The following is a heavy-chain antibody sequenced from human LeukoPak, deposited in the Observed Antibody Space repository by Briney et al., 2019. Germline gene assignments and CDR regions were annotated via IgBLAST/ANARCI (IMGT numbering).Heavy chain of an antibody. CDR1: GFTFSSYS. CDR3: AKALLEAGDFWSGLSAFFDY. V-gene: IGHV3-48*04. D-gene: IGHD3-3*01. CDR2: ISSSSSTI. J-gene: IGHJ4*02. Sequence: GGSLRLSCAASGFTFSSYSMNWVRQAPGKGLEWVSYISSSSSTIYYADSVKGRFTISRDNAKNSLYLQMNSLRAEDTAVYYCAKALLEAGDFWSGLSAFFDYWGQGTLVTVSS.